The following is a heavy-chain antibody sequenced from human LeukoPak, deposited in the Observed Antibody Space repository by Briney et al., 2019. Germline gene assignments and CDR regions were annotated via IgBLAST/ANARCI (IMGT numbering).Heavy chain of an antibody. CDR3: ARDPTYYYDSSGYSGFDY. V-gene: IGHV4-34*01. D-gene: IGHD3-22*01. Sequence: SETLSLTCSVYGESLSGQYWSWIRQPPGKGLEWIGEINHSGSTNYNPSLKSRVIISVDTSKNQFSLKLSSVTAADTAVYYCARDPTYYYDSSGYSGFDYWGQGTLVTVSS. CDR1: GESLSGQY. CDR2: INHSGST. J-gene: IGHJ4*02.